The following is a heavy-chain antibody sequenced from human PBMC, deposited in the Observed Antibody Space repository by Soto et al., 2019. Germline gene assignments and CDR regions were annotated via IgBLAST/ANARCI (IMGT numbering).Heavy chain of an antibody. V-gene: IGHV4-39*01. CDR3: AEQGYCSGGSCYRPYYYYGMDV. J-gene: IGHJ6*02. D-gene: IGHD2-15*01. CDR1: GGSISSSSYY. Sequence: SETLSVTCTVSGGSISSSSYYWGWIRQPPGKGLEWIGSIYYSGSTYYNPSLKSRVTISVDTSKNQFSLKLSSVTAADTAVYYCAEQGYCSGGSCYRPYYYYGMDVCGQGTTVTVSS. CDR2: IYYSGST.